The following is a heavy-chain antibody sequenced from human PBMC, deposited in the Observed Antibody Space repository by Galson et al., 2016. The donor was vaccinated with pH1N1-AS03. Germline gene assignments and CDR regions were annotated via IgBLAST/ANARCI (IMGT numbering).Heavy chain of an antibody. D-gene: IGHD5-12*01. CDR1: GFTFNNYW. V-gene: IGHV3-7*03. CDR2: INQDGSEK. Sequence: SLRLSCAASGFTFNNYWMNWVRQAPGKGLEWVAHINQDGSEKNYVDSVEGRFTISRDNAKNSLYLQMNSLRVEDTAVYYCARDLDDKYRGDLGYWGQGTLVTVSS. J-gene: IGHJ4*02. CDR3: ARDLDDKYRGDLGY.